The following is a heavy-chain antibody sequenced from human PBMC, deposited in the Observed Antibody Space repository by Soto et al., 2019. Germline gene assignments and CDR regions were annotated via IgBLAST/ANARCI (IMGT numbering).Heavy chain of an antibody. V-gene: IGHV3-23*01. D-gene: IGHD6-19*01. CDR3: AKAATGWYSAFDT. Sequence: GGSLRLSCAASGFTFSSYAMSWVRQAPWKGLEWVSAISGSGGTTYYADSVKGRFTFSRDNSKNTLYLQMNSLRAEDTAVYYCAKAATGWYSAFDTWGQGPMITV. CDR1: GFTFSSYA. J-gene: IGHJ3*02. CDR2: ISGSGGTT.